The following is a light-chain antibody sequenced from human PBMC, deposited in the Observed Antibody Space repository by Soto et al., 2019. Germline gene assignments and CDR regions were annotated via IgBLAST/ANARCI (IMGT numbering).Light chain of an antibody. Sequence: QSALTQPASVSGSPGQSITISCTGTSSDVGTYNVVSWYQQHPGNAPKLMIYEVTKRPSGVSDRFSGSKTGNTASLIIFGLQAEDEADYFCCSYAGSGTLIFGGGTQLTVL. CDR2: EVT. J-gene: IGLJ2*01. CDR3: CSYAGSGTLI. V-gene: IGLV2-23*02. CDR1: SSDVGTYNV.